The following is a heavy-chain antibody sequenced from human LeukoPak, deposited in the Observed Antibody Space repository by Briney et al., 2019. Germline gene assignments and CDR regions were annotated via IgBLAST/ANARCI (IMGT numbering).Heavy chain of an antibody. D-gene: IGHD3-22*01. V-gene: IGHV4-59*01. CDR3: ARSDSSGSHFDY. CDR2: IYYSGST. CDR1: GGSISSYY. Sequence: PSETLSLTCTVSGGSISSYYWSWLRQPPGKGLEWIGYIYYSGSTNYNPSLKSRVTISVDTSKNQFSLKLSAETAADTAVYYCARSDSSGSHFDYWGQGTLVTVSS. J-gene: IGHJ4*02.